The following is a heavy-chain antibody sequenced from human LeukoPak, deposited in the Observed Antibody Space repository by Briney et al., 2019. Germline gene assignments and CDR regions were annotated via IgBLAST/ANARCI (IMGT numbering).Heavy chain of an antibody. CDR3: ARDYCDGRVFDY. Sequence: SVKVSCKASGGTFSSYAISWVRQAPGQGLEWMGRIIPIFGIANYAQKFQGRVTITADKSTSTAYMELSSLRSEDTAVYYCARDYCDGRVFDYWGQGTLVTVSS. V-gene: IGHV1-69*04. CDR1: GGTFSSYA. D-gene: IGHD4-17*01. CDR2: IIPIFGIA. J-gene: IGHJ4*02.